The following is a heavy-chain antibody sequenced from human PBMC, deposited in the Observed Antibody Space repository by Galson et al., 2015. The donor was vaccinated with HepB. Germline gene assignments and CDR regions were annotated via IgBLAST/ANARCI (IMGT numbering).Heavy chain of an antibody. CDR2: IYWDDDK. CDR3: ANLLYSNYVFDY. V-gene: IGHV2-5*02. CDR1: GFSFSTRGVG. D-gene: IGHD3-16*01. J-gene: IGHJ4*02. Sequence: PALVKPTQTLTLTCTFSGFSFSTRGVGVGWIRQPPRKALEWLTLIYWDDDKRYSPSLRSRLTITKDTSKSQVILTMTNMDPVDTATYYCANLLYSNYVFDYWGQGTLVTVSS.